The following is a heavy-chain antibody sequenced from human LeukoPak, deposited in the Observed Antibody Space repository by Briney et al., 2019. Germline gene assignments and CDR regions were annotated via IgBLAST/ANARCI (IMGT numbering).Heavy chain of an antibody. CDR3: ARSTWLQLYELHC. Sequence: ASVKVSCKASGYTFTGYYMHWVRQAPGQGLEWMGWINPNSGGTNYAQKFQGRVTMTRDTSISTAYMELSRLRSDDTAVYYCARSTWLQLYELHCWGQGTLVTVSS. CDR1: GYTFTGYY. V-gene: IGHV1-2*02. J-gene: IGHJ4*02. CDR2: INPNSGGT. D-gene: IGHD5-24*01.